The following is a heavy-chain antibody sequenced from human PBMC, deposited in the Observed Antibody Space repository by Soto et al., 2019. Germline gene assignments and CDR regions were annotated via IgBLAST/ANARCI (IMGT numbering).Heavy chain of an antibody. CDR3: AKDTRYRPAPVTTSYYGMDV. V-gene: IGHV3-23*01. Sequence: GGSLRLSCEASGFTFTSYAMSWVRQAPGKGLEWVSATSGSGDTTYYADSVKGRFTISRDNSEKRLYLQMNSLRAEDTAVYYCAKDTRYRPAPVTTSYYGMDVWGQGTTVTVSS. CDR2: TSGSGDTT. J-gene: IGHJ6*02. D-gene: IGHD4-4*01. CDR1: GFTFTSYA.